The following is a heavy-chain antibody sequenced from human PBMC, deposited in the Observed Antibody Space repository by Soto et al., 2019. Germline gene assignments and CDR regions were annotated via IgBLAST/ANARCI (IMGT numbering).Heavy chain of an antibody. Sequence: PAETLSLTCTVSSGSISSSSFYWGWIRQPPGKGLEWIGSIYYTGSTYYNPSLKSRVTISIDRSKNHFSLKMSSVTAADTAVYYCASLYPYYYYYGMDVWGQGTTVTVSS. V-gene: IGHV4-39*02. CDR2: IYYTGST. CDR1: SGSISSSSFY. J-gene: IGHJ6*02. CDR3: ASLYPYYYYYGMDV.